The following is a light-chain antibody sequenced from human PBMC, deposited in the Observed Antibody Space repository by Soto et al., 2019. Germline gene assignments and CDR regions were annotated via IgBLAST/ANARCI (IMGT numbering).Light chain of an antibody. Sequence: QSVLTQPPSASGTPGQRVTISCSGSSSNIGPNTVNWYQQLPGTAPKLLIYGNNNRPSGVPDRFSGSKSGTSASLAITGLQTEDEADYYCQSYDTSLSGVVFGGGTKLTVL. V-gene: IGLV1-44*01. CDR2: GNN. CDR1: SSNIGPNT. CDR3: QSYDTSLSGVV. J-gene: IGLJ2*01.